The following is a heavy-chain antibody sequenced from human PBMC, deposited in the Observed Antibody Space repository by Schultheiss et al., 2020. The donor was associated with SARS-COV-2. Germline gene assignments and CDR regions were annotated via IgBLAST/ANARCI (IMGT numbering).Heavy chain of an antibody. J-gene: IGHJ4*02. V-gene: IGHV3-30*18. CDR3: AKDGVAVAGGNRGYFDY. Sequence: GGSLRLSCAASGFTFSSYGMHWVRQAPGKGLEWVAVISYDGSNKYYADSVKGRFTISRDNSKNTLYLQMNSLRAEDTAVYYSAKDGVAVAGGNRGYFDYWGQGTLVTVSS. CDR2: ISYDGSNK. CDR1: GFTFSSYG. D-gene: IGHD6-19*01.